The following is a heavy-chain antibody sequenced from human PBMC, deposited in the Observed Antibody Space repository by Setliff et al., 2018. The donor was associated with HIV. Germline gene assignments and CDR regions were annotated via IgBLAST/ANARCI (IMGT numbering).Heavy chain of an antibody. V-gene: IGHV3-33*06. J-gene: IGHJ4*02. CDR1: GFTFGDYA. D-gene: IGHD3-22*01. CDR2: IWYDGSKK. CDR3: AKDHKGYYYDSSGYHYEGVDY. Sequence: GGSLRLSCTASGFTFGDYAVSWVRQAPGKGLEWVAIIWYDGSKKYYADSVKGRFTMSRDNSKNTLYLQMNSLRAEDTAVYYCAKDHKGYYYDSSGYHYEGVDYWGQGTLVTVS.